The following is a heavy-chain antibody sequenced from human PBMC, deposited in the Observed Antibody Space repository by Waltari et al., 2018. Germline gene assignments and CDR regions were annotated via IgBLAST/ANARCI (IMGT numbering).Heavy chain of an antibody. CDR1: GFTFSSYA. J-gene: IGHJ4*02. V-gene: IGHV3-30-3*02. CDR3: AKSIAVAGTPGY. D-gene: IGHD6-19*01. CDR2: ISYDGSNK. Sequence: QVQLVESGGGVVQPGRSLRLSCAAYGFTFSSYAMHWVRQAPGKGLEWVAVISYDGSNKYYADSVKGRFTISRDNSKNTLYLQMNSLRAEDTAVYYCAKSIAVAGTPGYWGQGTLVTVSS.